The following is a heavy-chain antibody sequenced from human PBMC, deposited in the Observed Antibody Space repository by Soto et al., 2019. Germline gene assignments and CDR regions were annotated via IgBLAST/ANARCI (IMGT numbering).Heavy chain of an antibody. Sequence: PSETLSLTCTVSGGSISSGDYYWSWIRQPPGKGLEWIGYIYYSGSTYYNPSLKSRVTISVDTSKNQFSLKLSSVTAADTAVYYCARGRDYSNYYYYGMDVWGQGTTVTVPS. V-gene: IGHV4-30-4*01. J-gene: IGHJ6*02. D-gene: IGHD4-4*01. CDR3: ARGRDYSNYYYYGMDV. CDR2: IYYSGST. CDR1: GGSISSGDYY.